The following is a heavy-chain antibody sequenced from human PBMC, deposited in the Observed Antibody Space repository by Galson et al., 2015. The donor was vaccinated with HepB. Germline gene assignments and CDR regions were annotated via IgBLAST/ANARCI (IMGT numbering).Heavy chain of an antibody. Sequence: SLRLSCAASGFTFSSYSMNWVRQAPGKGLEWLSMIYVGGSTYYADSVRGRFTISRDNSKNTVYLQMKSLRAEDTAVYYCATTANRVHDYWGQGTLVAVSS. V-gene: IGHV3-53*01. CDR3: ATTANRVHDY. CDR1: GFTFSSYS. CDR2: IYVGGST. J-gene: IGHJ4*02. D-gene: IGHD1-14*01.